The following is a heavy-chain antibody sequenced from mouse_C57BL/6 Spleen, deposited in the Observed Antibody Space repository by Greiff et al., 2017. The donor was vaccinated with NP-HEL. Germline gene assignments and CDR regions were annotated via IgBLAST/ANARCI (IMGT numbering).Heavy chain of an antibody. CDR1: GYSFTDYN. CDR2: INPNYGTT. J-gene: IGHJ4*01. V-gene: IGHV1-39*01. D-gene: IGHD2-2*01. CDR3: ARGGDYGYDDAMDY. Sequence: EVKLQESGPELVKPGASVKISCKASGYSFTDYNMNWVKQSNGKSLEWIGVINPNYGTTSYNQKFKGKATLTVDQSSSTAYMQLNSLTSEDSAVYYCARGGDYGYDDAMDYWGQGTSVTVSS.